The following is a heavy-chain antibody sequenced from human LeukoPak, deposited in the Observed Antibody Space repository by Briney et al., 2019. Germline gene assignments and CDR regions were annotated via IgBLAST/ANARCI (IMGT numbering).Heavy chain of an antibody. V-gene: IGHV3-23*01. CDR3: VKDSGILPAWSFDN. CDR2: LNDASNLI. CDR1: GFPFSTNA. D-gene: IGHD1-26*01. J-gene: IGHJ4*02. Sequence: GGSLRLSCAASGFPFSTNAMTWVRQAPGKGLEWVSTLNDASNLIYYADSVKGRFTISRDNSKNTVYLQMNSLRVDDTATYYCVKDSGILPAWSFDNWGQGTLVTVSS.